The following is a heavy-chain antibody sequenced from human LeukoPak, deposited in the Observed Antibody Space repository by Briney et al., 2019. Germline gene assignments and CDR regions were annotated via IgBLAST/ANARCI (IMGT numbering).Heavy chain of an antibody. CDR1: GFTFSNAW. CDR2: IKSKTDGGTT. CDR3: TTGESGSYYFSAFDI. V-gene: IGHV3-15*01. J-gene: IGHJ3*02. Sequence: GGSLRLSCAASGFTFSNAWMSWVRQAPGKGLEWVGRIKSKTDGGTTDYAVPVKGRFTISRDDSKNTLYLQMNSLKTEDTAVYYCTTGESGSYYFSAFDIWGQGTMVTVSS. D-gene: IGHD1-26*01.